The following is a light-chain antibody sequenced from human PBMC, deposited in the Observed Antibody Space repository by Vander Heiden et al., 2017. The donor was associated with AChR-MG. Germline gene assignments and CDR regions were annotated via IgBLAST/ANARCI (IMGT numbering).Light chain of an antibody. V-gene: IGLV1-47*01. CDR1: SANIGSNY. Sequence: QSVLTQPPSASGTPGQRVTISCSRSSANIGSNYVYWYQQLPGTAPKLLIYRNNQRPSGVPDRLSGSKSDTSASLAISRLRSEDEADYYCAAWDDSLSVVVFGGGTKLTVL. CDR3: AAWDDSLSVVV. CDR2: RNN. J-gene: IGLJ3*02.